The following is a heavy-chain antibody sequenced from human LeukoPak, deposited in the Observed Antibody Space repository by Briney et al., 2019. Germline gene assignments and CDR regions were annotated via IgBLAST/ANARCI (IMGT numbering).Heavy chain of an antibody. Sequence: ASVKVSCKASGGTFSSYAISWVRQAPRQGLEWMGGIIPIFGTANYAQKFQGRVTITTDESTSTAYMELSSLRSEDTAVYYCARSLAVAGAKYYYYYYMDVWGKGTTVTVSS. CDR3: ARSLAVAGAKYYYYYYMDV. CDR2: IIPIFGTA. J-gene: IGHJ6*03. D-gene: IGHD6-19*01. CDR1: GGTFSSYA. V-gene: IGHV1-69*05.